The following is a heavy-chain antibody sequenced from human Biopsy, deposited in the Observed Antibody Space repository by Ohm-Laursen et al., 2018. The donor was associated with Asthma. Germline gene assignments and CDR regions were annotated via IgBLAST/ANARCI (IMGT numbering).Heavy chain of an antibody. CDR1: GFTFDNYT. V-gene: IGHV3-30*04. CDR2: ISYDGRNT. CDR3: ARGGLHYYEYYGMDV. J-gene: IGHJ6*02. D-gene: IGHD2-21*02. Sequence: SLRLSCTASGFTFDNYTMHWVRQAPGKGLEWVTIISYDGRNTYYADPVEGRFTISRDNSKNTLFLQMSSLRPEDTAVYYCARGGLHYYEYYGMDVWGQGTTVTVSS.